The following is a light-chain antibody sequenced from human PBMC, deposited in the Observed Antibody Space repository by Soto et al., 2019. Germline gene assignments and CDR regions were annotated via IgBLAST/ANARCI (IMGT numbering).Light chain of an antibody. CDR3: QPYNNWPLT. J-gene: IGKJ4*01. Sequence: ESVWTQSPATLSLSPGEKATLSCRASQSVTTNLAWYQQKRGRAPRLLIYDTSTRATGVPARFSGSRSGPEFTLTINGLQSEDFAIYYCQPYNNWPLTFGGGTKVDIK. CDR1: QSVTTN. CDR2: DTS. V-gene: IGKV3-15*01.